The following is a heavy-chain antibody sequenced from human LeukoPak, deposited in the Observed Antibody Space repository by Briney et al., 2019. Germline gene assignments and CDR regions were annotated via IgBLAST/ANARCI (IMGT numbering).Heavy chain of an antibody. J-gene: IGHJ3*02. CDR3: ASVLKSFDAFDI. V-gene: IGHV1-8*01. Sequence: ASVKVSCKASGYTFTSYDINWVRQATGQGLEWMGWMNPNSGNTGYAQKFQGRVTMTRNTSISTAYMELSSLRSEDTAVYYCASVLKSFDAFDIWGQGTMVTVSS. CDR2: MNPNSGNT. CDR1: GYTFTSYD. D-gene: IGHD2-8*01.